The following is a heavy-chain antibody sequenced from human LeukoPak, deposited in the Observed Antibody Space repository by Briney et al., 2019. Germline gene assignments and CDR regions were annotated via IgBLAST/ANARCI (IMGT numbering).Heavy chain of an antibody. CDR1: GGSISSSSYY. V-gene: IGHV4-61*02. Sequence: PSETLSLTCTVSGGSISSSSYYWSWIRQPAGKGLEWIGRIYTSGSTNYNPSLKSRVTISVDTSKNQFSLKLSSVTAADTAVYYCAREVTRYRYYDYVWGSYRRPPRGQFDYWGQGTLVTVSS. D-gene: IGHD3-16*02. CDR2: IYTSGST. J-gene: IGHJ4*02. CDR3: AREVTRYRYYDYVWGSYRRPPRGQFDY.